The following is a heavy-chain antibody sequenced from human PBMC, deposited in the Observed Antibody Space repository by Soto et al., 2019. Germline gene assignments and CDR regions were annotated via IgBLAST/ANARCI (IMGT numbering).Heavy chain of an antibody. CDR3: VCGGNFFVY. V-gene: IGHV3-7*01. J-gene: IGHJ4*02. CDR2: LDQDGSER. CDR1: GFTCSTCW. Sequence: EVQLVESGGGLVQPGGSLRLSCAASGFTCSTCWMTWVRRPPGKGLEWVANLDQDGSERYYVDSVRGRFTISRDNAKNSLYLQMNSLRAEDTAVYYCVCGGNFFVYWGQGTLVTVSP. D-gene: IGHD3-16*01.